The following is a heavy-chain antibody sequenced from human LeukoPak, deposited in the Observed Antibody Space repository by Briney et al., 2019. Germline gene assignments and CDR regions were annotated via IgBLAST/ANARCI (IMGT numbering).Heavy chain of an antibody. J-gene: IGHJ6*02. CDR1: GYTFTSYD. V-gene: IGHV1-8*01. CDR3: ARIGYYDFWSGYYSYYYYGMDV. Sequence: GASVKVSCKASGYTFTSYDINWVRQATGQGLEGMGWMNPNSGNTGYAQKFQGRVTMTRNTSISTAYMELSSLRSEDTAVYYCARIGYYDFWSGYYSYYYYGMDVWGQGTTVTVSS. CDR2: MNPNSGNT. D-gene: IGHD3-3*01.